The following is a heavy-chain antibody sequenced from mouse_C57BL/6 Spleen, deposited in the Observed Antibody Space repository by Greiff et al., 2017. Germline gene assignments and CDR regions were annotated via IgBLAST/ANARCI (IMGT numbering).Heavy chain of an antibody. CDR2: IDPENGDT. V-gene: IGHV14-4*01. CDR3: TTLDGSYYFDY. CDR1: GFNIKDDY. Sequence: VQLQQSGAELVRPGASVKLSCTASGFNIKDDYMHWVKQRPEQGLEWIGWIDPENGDTEYASKFQGKATITADTSSNTAYLQLSSLTSEDTAVYYCTTLDGSYYFDYWGQGTTLTVSS. J-gene: IGHJ2*01. D-gene: IGHD2-3*01.